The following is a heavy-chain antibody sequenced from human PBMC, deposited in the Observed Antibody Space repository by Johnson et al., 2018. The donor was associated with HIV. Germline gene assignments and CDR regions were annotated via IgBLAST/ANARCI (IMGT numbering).Heavy chain of an antibody. CDR3: ARAAYYYDLSGYLTRPRAFDM. CDR2: INWNGGSA. D-gene: IGHD3-3*01. CDR1: GFTFDDYD. J-gene: IGHJ3*02. Sequence: MQLVESGGGVVRPGGSLRLSCAASGFTFDDYDMTWVRQGPGKGLEWVSGINWNGGSAGYAESVKGRFTISRDTSKRSLYLEMNSLRAEDTALYYCARAAYYYDLSGYLTRPRAFDMWGQGTMVTVSS. V-gene: IGHV3-20*04.